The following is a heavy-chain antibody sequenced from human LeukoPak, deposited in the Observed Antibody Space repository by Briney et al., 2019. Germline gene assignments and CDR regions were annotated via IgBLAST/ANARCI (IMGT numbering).Heavy chain of an antibody. D-gene: IGHD5-18*01. Sequence: ASVKVSCKASGYTFTGYYMHWVRQAPGQGLEWMGWINPNSGGTNYAQKFQGRVTMTRDTSISTAYMELSRLRSDDTAVYYCARGSMVTIRMSDYWGQGTLVTVSS. CDR1: GYTFTGYY. J-gene: IGHJ4*02. V-gene: IGHV1-2*02. CDR2: INPNSGGT. CDR3: ARGSMVTIRMSDY.